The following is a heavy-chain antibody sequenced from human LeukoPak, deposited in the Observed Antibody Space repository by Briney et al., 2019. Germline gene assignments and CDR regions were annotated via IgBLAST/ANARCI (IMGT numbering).Heavy chain of an antibody. CDR3: ARLYGDYYYFDY. D-gene: IGHD4-17*01. Sequence: GEPLKISCKGSGYSFTSYWISWVRQLPGKGLEWMGRIDPSDSYTNYSPSFQGHVTISADKPISTAYLQWSSLKASDTSMYYCARLYGDYYYFDYWGQGTLVTVSS. CDR1: GYSFTSYW. CDR2: IDPSDSYT. V-gene: IGHV5-10-1*01. J-gene: IGHJ4*02.